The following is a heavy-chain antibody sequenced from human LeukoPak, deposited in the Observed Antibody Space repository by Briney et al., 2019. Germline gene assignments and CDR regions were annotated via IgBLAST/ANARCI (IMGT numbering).Heavy chain of an antibody. V-gene: IGHV4-39*07. D-gene: IGHD5-24*01. J-gene: IGHJ4*02. CDR2: IFYSGST. CDR1: GGSISTSNYY. Sequence: PSETLSLTCTVSGGSISTSNYYWGWIRQPPGKGLEWIGNIFYSGSTYYGPSLKSRLTISLDTSKNQFSLKLSSVTAADTAVYYCARAERWLQSFDYWGQGTLVTVSS. CDR3: ARAERWLQSFDY.